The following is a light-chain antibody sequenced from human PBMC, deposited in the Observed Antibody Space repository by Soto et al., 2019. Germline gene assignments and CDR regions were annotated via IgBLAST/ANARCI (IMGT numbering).Light chain of an antibody. CDR3: HQYGYSPLT. J-gene: IGKJ4*01. CDR1: QSVSSSY. V-gene: IGKV3-20*01. Sequence: IVLTQSPGTLSLSPGARATLSCSTSQSVSSSYLAWYQQKPGQAPRLLIYGASGRATGIPDRFSGSGSGTDFTLTISRLEPEDFAVYYCHQYGYSPLTFGGGTKVDI. CDR2: GAS.